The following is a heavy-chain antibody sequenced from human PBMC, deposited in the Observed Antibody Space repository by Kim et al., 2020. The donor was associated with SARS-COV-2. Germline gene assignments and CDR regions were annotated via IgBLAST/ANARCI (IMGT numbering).Heavy chain of an antibody. Sequence: ASVKVSCKASGYTFTSYYMHWVRQAPGQGLEWMGIINPSGGSTSYAQKFQGRVTMTRDTSTSTVYMELSSLRSEDTAVYYCARRDIVVVVAATPFPSLGGMDVWGQGTTVTVSS. CDR1: GYTFTSYY. CDR2: INPSGGST. V-gene: IGHV1-46*01. J-gene: IGHJ6*02. CDR3: ARRDIVVVVAATPFPSLGGMDV. D-gene: IGHD2-15*01.